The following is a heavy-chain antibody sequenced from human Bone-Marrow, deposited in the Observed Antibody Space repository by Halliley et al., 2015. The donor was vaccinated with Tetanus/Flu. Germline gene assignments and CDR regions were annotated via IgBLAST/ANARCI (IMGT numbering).Heavy chain of an antibody. CDR2: IFPGDSDT. V-gene: IGHV5-51*01. J-gene: IGHJ6*02. CDR3: ARRSGSTSFYYYYGLDV. Sequence: VQLVQSGAEVKKTGESLKISCEASGYNFASAWIGWVRQMPGKGLEWMGIIFPGDSDTKYNPSFQGQVTISADKSTNTAFLHWSSLKASDTAMYYCARRSGSTSFYYYYGLDVWGQVTTLSVSS. CDR1: GYNFASAW. D-gene: IGHD1-7*01.